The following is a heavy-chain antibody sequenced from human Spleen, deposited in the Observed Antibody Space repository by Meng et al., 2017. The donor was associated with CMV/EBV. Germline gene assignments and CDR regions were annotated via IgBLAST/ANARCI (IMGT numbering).Heavy chain of an antibody. J-gene: IGHJ6*02. Sequence: GESLKISCVSSGFSVSSTYMSWVRQAPGKGLEWVGVIYSGGSTYHADSLKGRFVISRDTSKNTVFLQMNSLRGEDTATYYCARARAGSWSGYYMYGMDVWGQGTTVTVSS. D-gene: IGHD3-3*01. V-gene: IGHV3-53*01. CDR1: GFSVSSTY. CDR3: ARARAGSWSGYYMYGMDV. CDR2: IYSGGST.